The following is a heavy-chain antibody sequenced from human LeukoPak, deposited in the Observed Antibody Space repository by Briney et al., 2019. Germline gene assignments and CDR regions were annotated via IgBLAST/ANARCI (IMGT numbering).Heavy chain of an antibody. CDR2: ISDTGNT. CDR1: GFTLSSYA. J-gene: IGHJ4*02. Sequence: GGSLRLSCAASGFTLSSYAMSRVRQAPGKGLEWVSAISDTGNTYHADSVKGRFTISRDSSKNTLFLQMNRLRPEDAAVYYCAKTPWTNYGSFDYWGQGTLVTVSS. CDR3: AKTPWTNYGSFDY. D-gene: IGHD3-10*01. V-gene: IGHV3-23*01.